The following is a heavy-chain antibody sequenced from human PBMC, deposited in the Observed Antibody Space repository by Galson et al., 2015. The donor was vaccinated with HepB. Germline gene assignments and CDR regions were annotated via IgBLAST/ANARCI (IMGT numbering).Heavy chain of an antibody. CDR1: KFTFGDYT. J-gene: IGHJ4*02. D-gene: IGHD5-12*01. CDR2: IRSKAHGGTT. CDR3: AGDRKGGYGPFDY. Sequence: SLRLSCAGSKFTFGDYTMSWFRQAPGKGLEWVGSIRSKAHGGTTEYVASVKGRFTISRHDSKSAAYLQMNGLTTEDTAMYYCAGDRKGGYGPFDYWGQGTLVTVSS. V-gene: IGHV3-49*03.